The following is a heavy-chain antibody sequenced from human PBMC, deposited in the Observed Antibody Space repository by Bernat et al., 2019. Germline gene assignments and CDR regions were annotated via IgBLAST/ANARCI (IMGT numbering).Heavy chain of an antibody. CDR3: AREDIVVVPAALSGYYGMDV. CDR1: GFTFSSYS. D-gene: IGHD2-2*01. J-gene: IGHJ6*02. CDR2: ISSSSSTI. V-gene: IGHV3-48*01. Sequence: EVQLLESGGGLVQPGGSLRLSCAASGFTFSSYSMNWVRQAPGKGLEWVSYISSSSSTIYYADSVKGRFTISRDNAKNSLYLQMNSLRAEDTAVYYCAREDIVVVPAALSGYYGMDVWGQGTTVTVSS.